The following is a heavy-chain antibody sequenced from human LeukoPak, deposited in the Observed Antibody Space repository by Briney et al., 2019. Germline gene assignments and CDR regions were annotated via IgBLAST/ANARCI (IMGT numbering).Heavy chain of an antibody. J-gene: IGHJ4*02. Sequence: PGGSLRLSCAASGFTVSSNCMTWVRQAPGKGLEWVSVIYSGGSTYYADSVKGRFTISRDNSKNTLYLQMNSLRAEDTAVYYCARAPGGDYYGGLGYWGQGTLVTVSS. CDR3: ARAPGGDYYGGLGY. CDR2: IYSGGST. V-gene: IGHV3-66*01. CDR1: GFTVSSNC. D-gene: IGHD4-23*01.